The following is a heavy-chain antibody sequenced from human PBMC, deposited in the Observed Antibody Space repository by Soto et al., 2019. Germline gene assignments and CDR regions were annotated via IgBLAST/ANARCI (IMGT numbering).Heavy chain of an antibody. D-gene: IGHD1-1*01. CDR2: ISYDGSNK. V-gene: IGHV3-30*18. CDR3: AKHRLSYNWNDHHFDY. Sequence: GGSLRLSCAASGFTFSSYGMHWVRQAPGKGLEWVAVISYDGSNKYYADSVKGRFTISRDNSKNTLYLQMNSLRAEDTAVYYCAKHRLSYNWNDHHFDYWGQGTLVTVSS. CDR1: GFTFSSYG. J-gene: IGHJ4*02.